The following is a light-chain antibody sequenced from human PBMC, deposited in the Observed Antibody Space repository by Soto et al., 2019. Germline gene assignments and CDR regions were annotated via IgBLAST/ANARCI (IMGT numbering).Light chain of an antibody. Sequence: QSALTQPASVSGSPGQSITISCTGTSNDVGGYNYVSWYQQHPDKAPKLVIYEVSHRPSGISDRFSGSKSGNTASLTISGLQVEDEAEYYCSSYTTSSPYVFGPGTKLTVL. CDR2: EVS. V-gene: IGLV2-14*01. CDR1: SNDVGGYNY. CDR3: SSYTTSSPYV. J-gene: IGLJ1*01.